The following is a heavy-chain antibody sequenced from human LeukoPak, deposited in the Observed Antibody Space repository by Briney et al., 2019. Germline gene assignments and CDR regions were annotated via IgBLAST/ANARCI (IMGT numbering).Heavy chain of an antibody. D-gene: IGHD2-15*01. CDR3: ARGGSIVVVVAAIGMDV. CDR1: GYTFTSYY. CDR2: INPSGGST. J-gene: IGHJ6*02. V-gene: IGHV1-46*01. Sequence: ASVKVSCKASGYTFTSYYMHWVRQAPGQGLEWMGIINPSGGSTSYAQKFQGRVTMTRDTSTSTVYMELSSLRSEDTAVYYCARGGSIVVVVAAIGMDVWGQGTTVTVSS.